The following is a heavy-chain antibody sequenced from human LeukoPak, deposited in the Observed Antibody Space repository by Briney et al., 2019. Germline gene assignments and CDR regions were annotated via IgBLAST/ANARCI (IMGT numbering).Heavy chain of an antibody. D-gene: IGHD2/OR15-2a*01. CDR1: GGTFSSYA. V-gene: IGHV1-69*06. CDR3: ARHILLSHFDY. CDR2: IIPIFGTA. Sequence: GAAVKVSCKASGGTFSSYAISWVRQAPGQGLEWMGGIIPIFGTANYAQKFQGRVTITADKSTSTAYMELSSLRSEDTAVYYCARHILLSHFDYWGQGTLVTISS. J-gene: IGHJ4*02.